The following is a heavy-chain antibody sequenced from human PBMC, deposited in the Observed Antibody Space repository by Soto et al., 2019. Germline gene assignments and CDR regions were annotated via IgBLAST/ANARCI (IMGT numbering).Heavy chain of an antibody. Sequence: ASVKVSCKVSGYTLTELSMHWVRQAPGKGLEWMGGFDPEDGETIYAQKFQGRVTMTEDTSTNTAYMELRSLRSEDTAVYYCAIVCDPNYYSLGYWGQRTLVTVSS. CDR1: GYTLTELS. CDR2: FDPEDGET. V-gene: IGHV1-24*01. D-gene: IGHD1-26*01. J-gene: IGHJ4*02. CDR3: AIVCDPNYYSLGY.